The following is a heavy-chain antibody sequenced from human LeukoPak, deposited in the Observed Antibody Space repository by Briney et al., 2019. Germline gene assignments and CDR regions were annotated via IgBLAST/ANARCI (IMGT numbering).Heavy chain of an antibody. Sequence: GGSLRLSCAASEFTFSHFDMTWVRQAPGKGLEWVSVIYSGGSTYYADSVKGRFTISRDNSKNTLYLQMNSLRAEDTAVYYCARDRGYFDAWGQGTLVTVSS. V-gene: IGHV3-53*01. CDR1: EFTFSHFD. CDR2: IYSGGST. CDR3: ARDRGYFDA. D-gene: IGHD2-15*01. J-gene: IGHJ4*02.